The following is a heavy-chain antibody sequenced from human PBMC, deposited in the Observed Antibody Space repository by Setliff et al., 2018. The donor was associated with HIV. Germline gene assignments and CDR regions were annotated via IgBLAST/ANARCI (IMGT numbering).Heavy chain of an antibody. Sequence: GGSLRLSCAASGFTFSSYAMSWVRQAPGKGLEWVSAISGGGDRTYHADSVRGRFTISRDNSKNSLYLQMNGLRVEDTGVYYCARDNLYYNLYDGSPVYGMDVWGQGTTVTVSS. V-gene: IGHV3-23*01. D-gene: IGHD3-3*01. CDR1: GFTFSSYA. J-gene: IGHJ6*02. CDR3: ARDNLYYNLYDGSPVYGMDV. CDR2: ISGGGDRT.